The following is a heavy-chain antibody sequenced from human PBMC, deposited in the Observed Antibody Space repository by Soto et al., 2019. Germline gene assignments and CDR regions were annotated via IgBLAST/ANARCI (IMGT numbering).Heavy chain of an antibody. CDR3: ARDSIVPAAIPVDYYYSMDV. CDR1: GGSISSYY. J-gene: IGHJ6*02. Sequence: PSETLSLTCTVSGGSISSYYWSWIRQPPGKGLEWIGYIYYSGSTNYNPSLKSRVTISVDTSKNQFSLKLSSVTAADTAVYYCARDSIVPAAIPVDYYYSMDVWGQGTTVTVSS. V-gene: IGHV4-59*01. CDR2: IYYSGST. D-gene: IGHD2-2*02.